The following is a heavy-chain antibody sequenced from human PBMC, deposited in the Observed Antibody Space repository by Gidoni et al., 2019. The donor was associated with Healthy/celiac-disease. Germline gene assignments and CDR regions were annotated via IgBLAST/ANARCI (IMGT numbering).Heavy chain of an antibody. J-gene: IGHJ6*02. CDR1: GYTFTSYY. CDR3: ARGPYYDILTGYYLPDFFYYYYGMDV. Sequence: QVQLVQSGAEVKKPGASVQVSCKASGYTFTSYYLHWLRQAPGQGREWMGIINPSGGSTSYAQKFQGRVTMTRDTSTSTVYMELSSLRSEDTAVYYCARGPYYDILTGYYLPDFFYYYYGMDVWGQGTTVTVSS. V-gene: IGHV1-46*03. D-gene: IGHD3-9*01. CDR2: INPSGGST.